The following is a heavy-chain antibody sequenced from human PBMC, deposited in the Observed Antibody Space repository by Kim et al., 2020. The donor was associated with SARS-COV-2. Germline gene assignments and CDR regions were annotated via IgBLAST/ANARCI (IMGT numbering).Heavy chain of an antibody. CDR1: GGSFSGYY. D-gene: IGHD1-1*01. Sequence: SETLSLTCAVYGGSFSGYYWSWIRQPPGKGLEWIGEINHSGSTNYNPSLKSRVTISVDTSKNQFSLKLSSVTAADTAVYYCARAPRYGRRGTWFDPWGQGTLVTVSS. J-gene: IGHJ5*02. CDR3: ARAPRYGRRGTWFDP. CDR2: INHSGST. V-gene: IGHV4-34*01.